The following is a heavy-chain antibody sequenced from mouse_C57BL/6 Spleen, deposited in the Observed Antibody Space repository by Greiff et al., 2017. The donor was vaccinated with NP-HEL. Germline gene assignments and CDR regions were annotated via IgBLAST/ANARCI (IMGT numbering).Heavy chain of an antibody. D-gene: IGHD1-1*01. J-gene: IGHJ4*01. CDR1: GYSITSGYY. V-gene: IGHV3-6*01. CDR3: ARDPNYSYAMDY. CDR2: ISYDGSN. Sequence: EVQRVESGPGLVKPSQSLSLTCSVTGYSITSGYYWNWIRQFPGNKLEWMGYISYDGSNNYNPSLKNRISITRDTSKNQFFLKLNSVTTEDTATYYCARDPNYSYAMDYWGQRTSVTVSS.